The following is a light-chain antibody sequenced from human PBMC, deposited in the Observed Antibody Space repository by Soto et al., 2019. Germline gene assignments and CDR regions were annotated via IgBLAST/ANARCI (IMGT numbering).Light chain of an antibody. J-gene: IGKJ2*01. CDR2: KAS. Sequence: DIQMTQSPSTLSASVGDRVTITCRANQSVSNWLAWYQQKPGKAPKLLIYKASSLGSGVPSRFSGSGSGTEFTLTISSLQPDDFATYYCQQYNSYTYTFGQGTKLEIK. V-gene: IGKV1-5*03. CDR3: QQYNSYTYT. CDR1: QSVSNW.